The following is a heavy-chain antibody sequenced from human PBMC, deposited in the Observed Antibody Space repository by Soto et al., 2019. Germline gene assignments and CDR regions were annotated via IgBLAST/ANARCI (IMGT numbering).Heavy chain of an antibody. CDR3: ARMAFVYGDYGYGMDV. CDR1: GFTVSSSY. Sequence: EVQVVESGGGLIQSGGSLRLSCAASGFTVSSSYMSWVRQAPGKGLEGVSVIYSGGSTYHADSVKGRFTISRDNSRNTLYLQMDSLRADDTAVYYCARMAFVYGDYGYGMDVWGQGTTVTVFS. V-gene: IGHV3-53*01. D-gene: IGHD4-17*01. J-gene: IGHJ6*02. CDR2: IYSGGST.